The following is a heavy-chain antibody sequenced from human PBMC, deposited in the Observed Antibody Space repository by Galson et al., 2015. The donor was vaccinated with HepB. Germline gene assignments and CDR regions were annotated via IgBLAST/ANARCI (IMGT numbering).Heavy chain of an antibody. CDR2: INHSGTT. J-gene: IGHJ5*02. Sequence: SETLSLTCAVYGGSFSGYFWTWIRQPPGKGLEWIGEINHSGTTNYNPSLKSRVTILVDASKNQFSLKLTSVTAADTAVYYCARGRSSGWFFWFDPWGQGTLVTVSS. V-gene: IGHV4-34*01. D-gene: IGHD6-19*01. CDR1: GGSFSGYF. CDR3: ARGRSSGWFFWFDP.